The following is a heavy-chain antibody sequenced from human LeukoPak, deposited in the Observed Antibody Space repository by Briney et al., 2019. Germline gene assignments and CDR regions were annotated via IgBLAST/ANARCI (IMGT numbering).Heavy chain of an antibody. CDR2: INHSGST. CDR3: ARAAGYDFWSGYSPFDY. CDR1: GGSFSGYY. J-gene: IGHJ4*02. D-gene: IGHD3-3*01. V-gene: IGHV4-34*01. Sequence: PSETLSLTCAVYGGSFSGYYWSWIRQPPGKGLEWIGEINHSGSTNYNPSLKSRVTISVDTSKNQLSLKLSSVTAADTAVYYCARAAGYDFWSGYSPFDYWGQGTLVTVSS.